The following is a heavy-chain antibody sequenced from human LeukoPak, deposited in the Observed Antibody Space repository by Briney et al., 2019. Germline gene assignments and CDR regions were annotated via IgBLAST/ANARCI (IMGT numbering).Heavy chain of an antibody. D-gene: IGHD3-22*01. Sequence: SETLSLTCAVYGGSFSGYYWSWIRQPPGKGLEWIGEINHSGSTNYNPSLKSRVTISVDTSKNQFSLKLSSVTAADTAVYYCAREKARSYYDSSGYPGDLDYWGQGTLVTVSS. V-gene: IGHV4-34*01. CDR1: GGSFSGYY. J-gene: IGHJ4*02. CDR2: INHSGST. CDR3: AREKARSYYDSSGYPGDLDY.